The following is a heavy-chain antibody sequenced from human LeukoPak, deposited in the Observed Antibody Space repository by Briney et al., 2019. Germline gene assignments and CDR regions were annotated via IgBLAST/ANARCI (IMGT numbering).Heavy chain of an antibody. CDR3: ARDCSSTSCYGAFDI. CDR1: GFTVSSNS. Sequence: QAGGSLRLSCTVSGFTVSSNSMSWVRQAPGKGLEWVSVIYSGGSTYYADSVKGRFTISRDNSKNTLYLQMNSLRAEDTAVYYCARDCSSTSCYGAFDIWGQGTMVTVSS. D-gene: IGHD2-2*01. J-gene: IGHJ3*02. CDR2: IYSGGST. V-gene: IGHV3-53*01.